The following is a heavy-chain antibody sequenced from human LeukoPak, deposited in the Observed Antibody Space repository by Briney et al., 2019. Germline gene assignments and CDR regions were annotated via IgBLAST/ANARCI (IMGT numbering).Heavy chain of an antibody. J-gene: IGHJ6*02. CDR3: ARGLQPPVLYGMDV. Sequence: GGSLRLSCAASGFMFGNYGMHWVRQAPGQGLEWVALICYDGSKKYYADSVKGRFTVSRDNSENTLYLQMNSLRADDTAVYYCARGLQPPVLYGMDVWGQGTTVTVSS. D-gene: IGHD4-11*01. CDR2: ICYDGSKK. CDR1: GFMFGNYG. V-gene: IGHV3-33*01.